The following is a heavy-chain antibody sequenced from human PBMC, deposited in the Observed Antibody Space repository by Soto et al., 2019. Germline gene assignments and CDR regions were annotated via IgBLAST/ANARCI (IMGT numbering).Heavy chain of an antibody. D-gene: IGHD4-17*01. J-gene: IGHJ3*01. Sequence: ELQLVESGGGLVQPGGSLRLSCAASGFTVSGHYVNWVRQAPGKGLEWVAVIFGGGTTYSADSVEGRFTISRDISKNTVSLEMNSLRVEDTAVYYCAGDSTDGDFVDAFDVWGQGTMVTVSS. CDR2: IFGGGTT. CDR3: AGDSTDGDFVDAFDV. V-gene: IGHV3-66*01. CDR1: GFTVSGHY.